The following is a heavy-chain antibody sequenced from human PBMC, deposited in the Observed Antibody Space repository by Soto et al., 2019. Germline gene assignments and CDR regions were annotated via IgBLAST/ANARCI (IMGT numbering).Heavy chain of an antibody. D-gene: IGHD6-6*01. Sequence: GGSLRLSCAASGFAFSSYPMSWVRQAPEKGLEWVSGISDSGGLTYNADSVKGRFTISRDNSKNTLYLQMNSLRAEDTAVYYCARRAFGSSRAFDTCVPGTVVTVS. CDR3: ARRAFGSSRAFDT. V-gene: IGHV3-23*01. CDR1: GFAFSSYP. CDR2: ISDSGGLT. J-gene: IGHJ3*02.